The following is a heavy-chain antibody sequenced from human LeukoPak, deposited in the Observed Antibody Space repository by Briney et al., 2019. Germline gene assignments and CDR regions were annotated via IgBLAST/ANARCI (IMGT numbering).Heavy chain of an antibody. J-gene: IGHJ6*02. Sequence: SETLSLTCTVSGGSISSGGYYWSWLRQHPGKGLEWIGYIYYSGSTNYNPSLKSRVTISVDTSKNQFSLKLSSVTAADTAVYYCARGRYNWNYYYGMDVWGQGTTVTVPS. CDR3: ARGRYNWNYYYGMDV. CDR2: IYYSGST. CDR1: GGSISSGGYY. V-gene: IGHV4-61*08. D-gene: IGHD1-20*01.